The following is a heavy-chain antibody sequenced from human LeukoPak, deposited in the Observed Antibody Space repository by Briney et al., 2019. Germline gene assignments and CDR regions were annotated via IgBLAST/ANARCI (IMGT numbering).Heavy chain of an antibody. CDR3: ARDDLWSGYYPPEYYYYYGMDV. J-gene: IGHJ6*02. CDR1: GGTFSSYA. CDR2: IIPIFGTA. D-gene: IGHD3-3*01. Sequence: SVKVSCKASGGTFSSYAISWVRQAPGQGLEWMGGIIPIFGTANYAQKCQGRVTITADESTSTAYMELSSLRSEDTAVYYCARDDLWSGYYPPEYYYYYGMDVWGQGTTVTVSS. V-gene: IGHV1-69*13.